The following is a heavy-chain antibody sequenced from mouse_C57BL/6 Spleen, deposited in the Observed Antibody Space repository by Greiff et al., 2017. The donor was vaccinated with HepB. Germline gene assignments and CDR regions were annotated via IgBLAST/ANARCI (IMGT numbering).Heavy chain of an antibody. D-gene: IGHD2-4*01. J-gene: IGHJ4*01. CDR3: ARSPRVDYDYAGAMDY. CDR1: GYTFTSYW. V-gene: IGHV1-52*01. CDR2: IDPSDSET. Sequence: QVQLKQPGAELVRPGSSVKLSCKASGYTFTSYWMHWVKQRPIQGLEWIGNIDPSDSETHYNQKFKDKATLTVDKSSSTAYMQLSSLTSEDSAVYYCARSPRVDYDYAGAMDYWGQGTSVTVSS.